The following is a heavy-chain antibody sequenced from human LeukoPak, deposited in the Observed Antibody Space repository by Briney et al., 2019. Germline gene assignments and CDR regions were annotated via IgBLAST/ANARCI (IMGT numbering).Heavy chain of an antibody. Sequence: PGGSLRLSCAASGLTFSSYSMNWVRQAPGKGLEWVSSISSSSSYIYYADSVKGRFTISRDNAKNSLYLQINSPRAEDTAVYYCARGTAVAGTRGAFDIWGQGTMVTVSS. CDR3: ARGTAVAGTRGAFDI. V-gene: IGHV3-21*01. D-gene: IGHD6-19*01. CDR2: ISSSSSYI. J-gene: IGHJ3*02. CDR1: GLTFSSYS.